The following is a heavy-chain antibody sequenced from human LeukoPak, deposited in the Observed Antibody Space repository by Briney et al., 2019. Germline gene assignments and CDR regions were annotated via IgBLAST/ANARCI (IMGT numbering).Heavy chain of an antibody. Sequence: PSETLSFTCTVSGGSISSGDYYWSWIRQPPGKGLEWIGYIYYSGSTYYNPSLKSRVTISVDTSKNQFSLKLSSVTAADTAVYYCARTPSGYSYGAFDYWGQGTLVIVSS. D-gene: IGHD5-18*01. J-gene: IGHJ4*02. V-gene: IGHV4-30-4*01. CDR2: IYYSGST. CDR3: ARTPSGYSYGAFDY. CDR1: GGSISSGDYY.